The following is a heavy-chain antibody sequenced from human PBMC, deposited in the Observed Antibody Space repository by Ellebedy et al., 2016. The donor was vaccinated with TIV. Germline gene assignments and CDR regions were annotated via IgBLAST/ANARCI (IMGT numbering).Heavy chain of an antibody. V-gene: IGHV3-11*01. J-gene: IGHJ4*02. CDR1: GYPFSDYY. CDR2: ISVRGDTK. Sequence: PGGSLRLSCAASGYPFSDYYMSWIRQAPGKGLEWVSYISVRGDTKYYPNSVKGRITSSRDNAKNSLYLQMNNLRVEDTAVYYCARGRVPAYFDYWGQGTLVAVSS. CDR3: ARGRVPAYFDY.